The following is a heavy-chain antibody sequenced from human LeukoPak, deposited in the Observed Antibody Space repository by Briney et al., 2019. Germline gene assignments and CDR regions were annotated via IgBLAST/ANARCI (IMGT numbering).Heavy chain of an antibody. CDR3: ARAVGVGPIRGFIHYYYMDV. J-gene: IGHJ6*03. D-gene: IGHD1-26*01. CDR1: GGSITSYY. Sequence: PSETLSLTCTVSGGSITSYYWSWIRQPPGKGLEWIGEINHSGSTNYNPSLKSRVTISVDTSKNQFSLKLSSVTAADTAVYYCARAVGVGPIRGFIHYYYMDVWGKGTTVTVSS. V-gene: IGHV4-34*01. CDR2: INHSGST.